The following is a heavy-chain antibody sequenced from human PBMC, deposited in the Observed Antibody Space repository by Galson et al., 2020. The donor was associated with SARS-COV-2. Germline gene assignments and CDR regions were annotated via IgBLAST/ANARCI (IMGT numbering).Heavy chain of an antibody. J-gene: IGHJ6*03. CDR1: GFTFDDYG. Sequence: GESLKISCAASGFTFDDYGMSWVRQAPGKGLEWVSGINWNGGSTGYADSVKGRFTISRDNAKNSLYLQMNSLRAEDTALYHCARGDYGYYYYYMDVWGKGTTVTVSS. V-gene: IGHV3-20*01. CDR3: ARGDYGYYYYYMDV. D-gene: IGHD3-10*01. CDR2: INWNGGST.